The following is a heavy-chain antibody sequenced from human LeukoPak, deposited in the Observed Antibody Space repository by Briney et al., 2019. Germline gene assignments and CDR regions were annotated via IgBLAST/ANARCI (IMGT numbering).Heavy chain of an antibody. Sequence: PGGSLRLSCAASGFTFSSYGMHWVRQAPGKGLEWVAVIWYDGSNKYYADSVKGRFTISRDNSKNTLYLLMNSLRAEDTAVYYCARDSGDYSNQNFDYWGQGTLVTVSS. J-gene: IGHJ4*02. V-gene: IGHV3-33*01. D-gene: IGHD4-11*01. CDR2: IWYDGSNK. CDR1: GFTFSSYG. CDR3: ARDSGDYSNQNFDY.